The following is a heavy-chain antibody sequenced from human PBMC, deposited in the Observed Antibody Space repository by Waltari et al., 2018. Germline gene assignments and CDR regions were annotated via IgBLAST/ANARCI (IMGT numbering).Heavy chain of an antibody. CDR1: GDSMGSMDW. CDR2: IYRSVKT. J-gene: IGHJ4*02. CDR3: ARDRGRGIYLDS. D-gene: IGHD2-15*01. V-gene: IGHV4-4*02. Sequence: QLQQSGPGLVKPSESLTLPCAVSGDSMGSMDWWSWVRQSPGKGLEWIEQIYRSVKTNCNPRLARRVSISRATSNSPFSLTVPFPPAADTAMYYCARDRGRGIYLDSWGQGTLVTVSP.